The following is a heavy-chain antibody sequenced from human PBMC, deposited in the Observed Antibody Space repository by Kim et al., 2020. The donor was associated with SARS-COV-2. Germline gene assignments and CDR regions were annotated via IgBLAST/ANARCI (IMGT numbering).Heavy chain of an antibody. Sequence: GGSLRLSCAASGFTFSSYGMHWVRQAPGKGLEWMAAISYDGRNKYYVDPAKGRFAISRDNSKNTLFLQMNSLGAEDTAVYYCAKAMTVVNPTFDYWGQGT. D-gene: IGHD2-21*01. CDR3: AKAMTVVNPTFDY. J-gene: IGHJ4*02. CDR2: ISYDGRNK. CDR1: GFTFSSYG. V-gene: IGHV3-30*18.